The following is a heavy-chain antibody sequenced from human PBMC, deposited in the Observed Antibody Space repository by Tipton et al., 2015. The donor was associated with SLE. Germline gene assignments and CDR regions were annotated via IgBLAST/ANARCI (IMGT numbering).Heavy chain of an antibody. CDR1: GGSISSSSYY. J-gene: IGHJ4*02. D-gene: IGHD3-22*01. V-gene: IGHV4-39*07. CDR3: ARAAPTFYYDSTGYPIDY. Sequence: TLSLTCTVSGGSISSSSYYWGWIRQPPGKGLEWIGSIYYSGSTYYNPSLKSRVTISVDTSKNQFSLKLSSVTAADTAVYYCARAAPTFYYDSTGYPIDYWGQGTLVTVSS. CDR2: IYYSGST.